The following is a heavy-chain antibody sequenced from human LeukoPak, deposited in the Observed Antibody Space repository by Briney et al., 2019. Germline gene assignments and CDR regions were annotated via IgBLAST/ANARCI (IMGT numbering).Heavy chain of an antibody. J-gene: IGHJ3*02. CDR2: IYYSGST. V-gene: IGHV4-59*01. Sequence: SETLSLTCTASGGSISSYYWSWIRQPPGKGLEWIGYIYYSGSTNYNPSLKSRVTISVDTSKNQFSLKLSSVTAADTAVYYCARDTLYWSGGSCYSAFDIWGQGTMVTVSS. D-gene: IGHD2-15*01. CDR1: GGSISSYY. CDR3: ARDTLYWSGGSCYSAFDI.